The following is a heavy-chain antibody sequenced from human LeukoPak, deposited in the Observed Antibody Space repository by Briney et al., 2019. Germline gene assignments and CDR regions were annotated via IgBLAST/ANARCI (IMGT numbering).Heavy chain of an antibody. Sequence: AETLSLTCTVSGGSISSYYWSWIRQPPGKGLEGIGYIYYSGSTNYNPSLKSRVTISVDTSKNQFSLTLSSVTAADAAVYYCARVSGDSNYYYYMDVWGKGTTVTVSS. CDR2: IYYSGST. J-gene: IGHJ6*03. V-gene: IGHV4-59*01. D-gene: IGHD2-21*01. CDR3: ARVSGDSNYYYYMDV. CDR1: GGSISSYY.